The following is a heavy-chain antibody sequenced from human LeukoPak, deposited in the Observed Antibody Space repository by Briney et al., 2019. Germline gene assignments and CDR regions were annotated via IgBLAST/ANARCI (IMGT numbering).Heavy chain of an antibody. Sequence: ASVKVSCKASGYTFTSYYMHWVRQAPGQGLEWIGKINPSGGSTSYAQKFQGRVTMTRDTSTSTVYMELSSLRSEDTAVYYCARGSPHEGVGATKTDAFDVWGQGTMVTVSS. V-gene: IGHV1-46*01. D-gene: IGHD1-26*01. J-gene: IGHJ3*01. CDR2: INPSGGST. CDR3: ARGSPHEGVGATKTDAFDV. CDR1: GYTFTSYY.